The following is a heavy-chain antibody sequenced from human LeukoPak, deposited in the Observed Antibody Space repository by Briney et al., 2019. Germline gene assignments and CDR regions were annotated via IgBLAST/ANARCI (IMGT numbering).Heavy chain of an antibody. CDR2: IYYSGST. CDR1: GGSISSGSFY. V-gene: IGHV4-61*01. D-gene: IGHD1-26*01. CDR3: AGHSGSYSHFDS. Sequence: SETLSLTCTVSGGSISSGSFYWSWIRQPPGKGLEWIGYIYYSGSTNYNPSLKSRVTISVDTSKNQFSLNLNSVTAADTAVYYCAGHSGSYSHFDSWGHGTLVTVSS. J-gene: IGHJ4*01.